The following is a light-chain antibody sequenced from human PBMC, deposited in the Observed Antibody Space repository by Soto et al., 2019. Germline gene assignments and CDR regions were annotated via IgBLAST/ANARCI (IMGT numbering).Light chain of an antibody. J-gene: IGKJ2*01. CDR3: QQYGSAYT. CDR2: GAS. CDR1: QSVSNNY. V-gene: IGKV3-20*01. Sequence: EIVLTQSPGTLSLSPGERATLSCRASQSVSNNYLAWYQQKPGQAPRLLIYGASSRATGIPDRFGGSGSGTDFTLTISRLEPEDFAVYYCQQYGSAYTFGQGTKLEIK.